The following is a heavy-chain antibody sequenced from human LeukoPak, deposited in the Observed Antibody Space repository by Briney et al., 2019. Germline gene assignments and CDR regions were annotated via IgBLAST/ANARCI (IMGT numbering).Heavy chain of an antibody. CDR1: GFTFDDYG. J-gene: IGHJ4*02. CDR2: INWNGGST. CDR3: ARVSRNLYYFDY. V-gene: IGHV3-20*04. Sequence: PGGSLRLSCAASGFTFDDYGMNWVRQTPGKGLEWVSDINWNGGSTGYADSVKGRFTISRDNAKNSLYLQMNNLRAEDTALYYCARVSRNLYYFDYWGQGTLVTVSS.